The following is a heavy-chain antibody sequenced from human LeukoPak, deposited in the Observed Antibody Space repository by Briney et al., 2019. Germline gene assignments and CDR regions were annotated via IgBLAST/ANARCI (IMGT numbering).Heavy chain of an antibody. Sequence: GFLRLSCAASWFIFSSYCLQLVRQASGKGLEWVAVIFSDGYTKYYAGSVKDRFTISRDNSKNTLYLHMNSLIPGDTGVYYCARASGPFDFWGQGTLLTVSS. CDR2: IFSDGYTK. J-gene: IGHJ4*02. CDR3: ARASGPFDF. V-gene: IGHV3-33*01. D-gene: IGHD3-10*01. CDR1: WFIFSSYC.